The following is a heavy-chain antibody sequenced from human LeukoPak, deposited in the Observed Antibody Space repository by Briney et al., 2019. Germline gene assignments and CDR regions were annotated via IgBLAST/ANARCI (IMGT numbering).Heavy chain of an antibody. V-gene: IGHV1-18*01. J-gene: IGHJ5*02. Sequence: ASVKVSCKASGYTFTSYGISWVRQAPGQGLEWMGWISAYNGNTNYAQKLQGRVTMTTDTSTSTAYMELRSLRSDDTAVYYCARGAAAGIPEDWFDPWGQGTLSPSPQ. CDR1: GYTFTSYG. CDR2: ISAYNGNT. CDR3: ARGAAAGIPEDWFDP. D-gene: IGHD6-13*01.